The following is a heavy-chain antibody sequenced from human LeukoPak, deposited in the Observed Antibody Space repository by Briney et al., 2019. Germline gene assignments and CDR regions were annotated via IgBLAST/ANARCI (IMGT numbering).Heavy chain of an antibody. J-gene: IGHJ4*02. CDR1: GGSLSSYY. Sequence: SETLSLTCTVSGGSLSSYYLSWIRQPPGKGLEWIGEISHRGSTNYNPSLKSRVTISVYTSKNQFSLKLTSVTAADTAVYYCARGRRQLVRSWGYWGQGTLVTVSS. CDR3: ARGRRQLVRSWGY. V-gene: IGHV4-34*01. CDR2: ISHRGST. D-gene: IGHD6-13*01.